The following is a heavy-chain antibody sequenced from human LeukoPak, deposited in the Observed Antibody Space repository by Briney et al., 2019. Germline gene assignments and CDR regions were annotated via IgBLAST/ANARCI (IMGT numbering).Heavy chain of an antibody. CDR3: ARGEGGYSYGLPYYYGMDV. V-gene: IGHV4-59*01. J-gene: IGHJ6*02. CDR2: IYYSGST. CDR1: GGSISSYY. D-gene: IGHD5-18*01. Sequence: SEPLSLTCTVSGGSISSYYWSWIRQPPGKGLEWIGYIYYSGSTNYNPSLKSRVTISVDTSKDQFSLKLSSVTAADTAVYYCARGEGGYSYGLPYYYGMDVWGQGTTVTVSS.